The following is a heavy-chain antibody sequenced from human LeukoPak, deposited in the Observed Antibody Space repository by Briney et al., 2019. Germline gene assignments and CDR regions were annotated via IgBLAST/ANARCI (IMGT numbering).Heavy chain of an antibody. D-gene: IGHD6-13*01. CDR1: GFPVIINY. CDR2: INSDGST. J-gene: IGHJ4*02. Sequence: GGSLRLSCAASGFPVIINYISWVRQAPGKGLGWVSIINSDGSTYYADSVKGRFTISRDISKNTVFLQMNTLRVEDTAVYYCARLAAGNSGPLGYWGQGTLVTVSS. CDR3: ARLAAGNSGPLGY. V-gene: IGHV3-53*01.